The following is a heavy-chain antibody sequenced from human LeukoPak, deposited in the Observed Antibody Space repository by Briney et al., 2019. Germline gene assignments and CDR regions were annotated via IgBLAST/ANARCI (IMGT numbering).Heavy chain of an antibody. Sequence: SETLSLTCAVYGGSFSGYYWSWIRQPPGKGLEWIGEINHSGSTNYNPSLKSRVTISVDTPKNQFSLKLSSVTAADTAVYYCARGRSPYDSSGYYYPEYFQHWGQGTLVTVSS. J-gene: IGHJ1*01. D-gene: IGHD3-22*01. V-gene: IGHV4-34*01. CDR2: INHSGST. CDR3: ARGRSPYDSSGYYYPEYFQH. CDR1: GGSFSGYY.